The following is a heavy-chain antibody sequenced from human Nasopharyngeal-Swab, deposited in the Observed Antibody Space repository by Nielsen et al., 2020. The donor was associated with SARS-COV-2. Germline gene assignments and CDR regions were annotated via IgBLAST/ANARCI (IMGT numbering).Heavy chain of an antibody. Sequence: GESLKISCAASGFTFSSYATHWVRQAPGKGLEWVAVISYDGSNKYYADSVKGRFTISRDNSKNTLYLQMNSLRAEDTAVYYCAREDPIAVAGNLDYWGQGTLVTVSS. CDR1: GFTFSSYA. V-gene: IGHV3-30-3*01. CDR2: ISYDGSNK. J-gene: IGHJ4*02. CDR3: AREDPIAVAGNLDY. D-gene: IGHD6-19*01.